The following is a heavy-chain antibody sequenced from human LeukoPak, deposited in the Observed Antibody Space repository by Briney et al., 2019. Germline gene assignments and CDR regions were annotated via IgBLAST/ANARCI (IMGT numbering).Heavy chain of an antibody. V-gene: IGHV1-18*01. CDR1: GYTFTSYG. Sequence: ASVKPPCKASGYTFTSYGISWVRQAPGQGLEWMGWISAYNGNTNYAQKLRGRVTMTTDTSTSTAYMELRSLRSDDTAVYYCARALGPWELRTLDHWGQGELLSVSS. CDR3: ARALGPWELRTLDH. D-gene: IGHD1-26*01. J-gene: IGHJ4*02. CDR2: ISAYNGNT.